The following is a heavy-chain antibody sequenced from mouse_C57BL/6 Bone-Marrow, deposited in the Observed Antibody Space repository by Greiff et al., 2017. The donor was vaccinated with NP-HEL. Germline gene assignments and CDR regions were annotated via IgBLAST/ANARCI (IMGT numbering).Heavy chain of an antibody. J-gene: IGHJ4*01. CDR2: IDPSDSYT. Sequence: QVQLQQPGAELVRPGTSVKLSCKASGYTFTSYWMHWVKQRPGQGLEWIGVIDPSDSYTNYNQKFKGKATLTVDPSSSTAYMQLSSLTSEDSAVYYCARIDGGYAMDYWGQGTSVTVSS. V-gene: IGHV1-59*01. CDR1: GYTFTSYW. CDR3: ARIDGGYAMDY.